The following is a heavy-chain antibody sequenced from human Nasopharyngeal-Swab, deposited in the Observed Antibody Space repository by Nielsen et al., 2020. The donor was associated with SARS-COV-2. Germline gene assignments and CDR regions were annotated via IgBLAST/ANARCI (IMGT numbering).Heavy chain of an antibody. J-gene: IGHJ3*02. V-gene: IGHV3-48*02. Sequence: SLKISCAASGFTFRTYTMYWVRQAPGKGLEYLSSITPGGDKMYYGDSVKGRFTVSRDDAKSSLYLQMNSLRDEDSAVYFCARDWLTGNSSEALDIWGQGTLVTVSS. CDR3: ARDWLTGNSSEALDI. D-gene: IGHD1-14*01. CDR1: GFTFRTYT. CDR2: ITPGGDKM.